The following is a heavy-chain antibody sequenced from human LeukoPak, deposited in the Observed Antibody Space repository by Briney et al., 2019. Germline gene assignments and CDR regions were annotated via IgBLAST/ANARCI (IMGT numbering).Heavy chain of an antibody. Sequence: GASVKVSCKASGYTFTSYGISWVRQAPGQGLEWMGWINPNSGGTNYAQKFQGRVTMTRDTSISTAYMELSRLRSDDTAVYYCARDRGWPEDGYNANHFDYWGQGTLVTVSS. J-gene: IGHJ4*02. V-gene: IGHV1-2*02. CDR3: ARDRGWPEDGYNANHFDY. CDR2: INPNSGGT. CDR1: GYTFTSYG. D-gene: IGHD5-24*01.